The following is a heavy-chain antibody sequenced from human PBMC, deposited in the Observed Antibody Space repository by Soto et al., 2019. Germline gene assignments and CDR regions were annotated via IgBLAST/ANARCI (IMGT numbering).Heavy chain of an antibody. J-gene: IGHJ6*02. Sequence: QMQLVQSGPEVKKPGTSVKVSCKASGFTFSSSAMQWVRQARGQRPEWIGSIVLGSANTNYAQKFQERVTITRDMSTSTVYMELSSLRSEDTAVYYCAADQGLSVGYLYYYGMDVWGQGTTVTVSS. CDR3: AADQGLSVGYLYYYGMDV. CDR1: GFTFSSSA. V-gene: IGHV1-58*02. D-gene: IGHD6-19*01. CDR2: IVLGSANT.